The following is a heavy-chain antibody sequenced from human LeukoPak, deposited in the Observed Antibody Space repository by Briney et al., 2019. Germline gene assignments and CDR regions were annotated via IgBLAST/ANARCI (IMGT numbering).Heavy chain of an antibody. CDR2: IYYSGST. D-gene: IGHD7-27*01. CDR1: GGSISSYY. Sequence: PSETLSLTCTVSGGSISSYYWSWIRQPPGKGLEWIGYIYYSGSTNYNPSLKSRVTISVGTSKNQFSLKLSSVTAADTAVYYCARGTWGNWFDPWGQGTLVTVSS. CDR3: ARGTWGNWFDP. J-gene: IGHJ5*02. V-gene: IGHV4-59*01.